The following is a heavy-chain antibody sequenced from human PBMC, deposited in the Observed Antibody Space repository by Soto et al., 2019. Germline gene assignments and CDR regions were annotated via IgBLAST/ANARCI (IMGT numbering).Heavy chain of an antibody. V-gene: IGHV4-59*11. Sequence: TVVGGNIINLFWRRIMKKTREGQEWIGYIYYSGSTNYNPSLKSRVTISVDTSKNQFSLKLSSVTAADTAVYYCAREGGQEYCSGGSCYGLGPWGQGTLVTVSS. CDR2: IYYSGST. J-gene: IGHJ5*02. CDR3: AREGGQEYCSGGSCYGLGP. D-gene: IGHD2-15*01. CDR1: GGNIINLF.